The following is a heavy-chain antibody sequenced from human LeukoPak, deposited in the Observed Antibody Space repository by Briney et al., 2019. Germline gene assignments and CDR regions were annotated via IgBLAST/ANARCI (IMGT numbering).Heavy chain of an antibody. J-gene: IGHJ4*02. CDR2: ISYDGSNK. CDR1: GFTFSSYG. CDR3: AKTGAAAISDY. V-gene: IGHV3-30*18. Sequence: GGSLRLSCAASGFTFSSYGMHWVRQAPGKGLEWVAVISYDGSNKYYAGSVKGRFTISRDNSKNTLYLQMNSLRAEDTAVYYCAKTGAAAISDYWGQGTLVTVSS. D-gene: IGHD2-2*01.